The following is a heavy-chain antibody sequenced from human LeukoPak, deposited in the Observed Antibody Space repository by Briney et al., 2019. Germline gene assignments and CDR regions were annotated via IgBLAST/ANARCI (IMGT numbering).Heavy chain of an antibody. V-gene: IGHV3-33*06. D-gene: IGHD2-21*02. CDR2: IWYDGSNK. J-gene: IGHJ4*02. CDR1: GFTLSSYG. CDR3: AKDTTARTFDY. Sequence: GGSLRLSCAASGFTLSSYGMHWVRQAPGKGLEWVAVIWYDGSNKYYADSVKGRFTISRDNSKNTLYLQMNSLRAEDTAVYYCAKDTTARTFDYWGQGTLVTVSS.